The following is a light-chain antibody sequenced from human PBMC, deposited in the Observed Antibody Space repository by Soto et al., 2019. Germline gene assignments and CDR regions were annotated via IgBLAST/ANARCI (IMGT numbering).Light chain of an antibody. Sequence: DIQMTPSPSTLSASIGDRVTITCRASQSISRWVAWYQQKPGKAPNLLIYDASTLESGVPSRFSGSGFGTEFTLTISSLQPDDFATYYCQHYSTVWAFGQGTKGDIK. J-gene: IGKJ1*01. CDR2: DAS. CDR1: QSISRW. V-gene: IGKV1-5*01. CDR3: QHYSTVWA.